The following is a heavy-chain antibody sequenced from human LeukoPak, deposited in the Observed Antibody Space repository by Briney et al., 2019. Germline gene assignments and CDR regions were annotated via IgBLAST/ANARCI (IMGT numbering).Heavy chain of an antibody. J-gene: IGHJ4*02. D-gene: IGHD2-2*01. CDR3: AKNARRVYCSSTSCLPYYFDY. V-gene: IGHV3-30*18. CDR2: ISYDGSNK. CDR1: GFTFSSYG. Sequence: PGGSLRLSCAASGFTFSSYGMHWVRQAPGKGLEWVAVISYDGSNKYYADSVKGRFTISRDNSKNTLYLQMNSLRAEDTAVYYRAKNARRVYCSSTSCLPYYFDYWGQGALVTVSS.